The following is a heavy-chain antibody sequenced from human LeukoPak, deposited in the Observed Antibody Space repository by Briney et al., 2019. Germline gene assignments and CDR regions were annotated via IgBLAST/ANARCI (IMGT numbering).Heavy chain of an antibody. J-gene: IGHJ3*02. Sequence: GGSLRLSCAASGFTFSSYGMNWVRQAPGKGLEWVSGISGSGGYIYHADSVKGRFTISRDNSKNTLYLEMNSLRAEDTAVYYCAKASGSYPDDAFDIWGQGTMVIVSS. CDR1: GFTFSSYG. D-gene: IGHD1-26*01. CDR2: ISGSGGYI. CDR3: AKASGSYPDDAFDI. V-gene: IGHV3-23*01.